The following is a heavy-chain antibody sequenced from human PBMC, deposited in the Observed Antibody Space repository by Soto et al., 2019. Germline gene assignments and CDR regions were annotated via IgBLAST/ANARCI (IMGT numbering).Heavy chain of an antibody. CDR2: ISGSGGST. J-gene: IGHJ4*02. Sequence: EVQLLESGGGLVQPGGSLRLSCAASGFTFSSYAMSWVRQAPGKGLEWVSAISGSGGSTYYADSVKGRFTISRDNSKNTVYLQMNSLRAEETAVYYCAKGEGRSSSRRWFRFGELNYWGQGTLVTVSS. D-gene: IGHD3-10*01. CDR3: AKGEGRSSSRRWFRFGELNY. V-gene: IGHV3-23*01. CDR1: GFTFSSYA.